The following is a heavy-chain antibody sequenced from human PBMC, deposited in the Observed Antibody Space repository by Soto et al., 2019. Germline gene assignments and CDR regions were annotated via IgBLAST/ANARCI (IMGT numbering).Heavy chain of an antibody. Sequence: EVQLLDSGGGLVQPGGSLRLSCDASGFTFRNYAMNWVRQAPGKGLDWVSAISGSGGSTYYADSVKGRFTISRDNSKNRMYLQMSSLRAEDTAVYYCEKGPLGSGYGLDYWGQGTLVTVSS. D-gene: IGHD5-12*01. CDR1: GFTFRNYA. CDR3: EKGPLGSGYGLDY. V-gene: IGHV3-23*01. J-gene: IGHJ4*02. CDR2: ISGSGGST.